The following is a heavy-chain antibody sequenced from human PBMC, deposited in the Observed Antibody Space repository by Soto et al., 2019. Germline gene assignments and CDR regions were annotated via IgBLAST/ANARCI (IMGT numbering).Heavy chain of an antibody. CDR3: ARDLDYSNSICVY. Sequence: QVQLVQSGAEMRRPGASVKVSCRTSGYTFTTHGVTWVRQAPGRGLAGRGWISPNKGDTDYAPKFQTRVTMTMNTSTSTVFLALSSLGADDTAVYYCARDLDYSNSICVYWGQGTPVTVSS. D-gene: IGHD4-4*01. CDR2: ISPNKGDT. J-gene: IGHJ4*02. CDR1: GYTFTTHG. V-gene: IGHV1-18*04.